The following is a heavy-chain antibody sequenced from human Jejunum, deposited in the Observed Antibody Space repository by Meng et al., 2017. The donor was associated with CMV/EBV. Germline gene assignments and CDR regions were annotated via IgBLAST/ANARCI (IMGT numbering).Heavy chain of an antibody. D-gene: IGHD4-11*01. CDR2: ISSSSSYI. CDR3: AKVTTGNYYYYGMDV. V-gene: IGHV3-21*01. CDR1: GFTFSTYS. Sequence: GFTFSTYSMNWDRQAPGKGLEWVSSISSSSSYIYYADSVKGRFTISKDNAKNSLYLQMNSLRAEDTAVYYCAKVTTGNYYYYGMDVWGQGTTVTVSS. J-gene: IGHJ6*02.